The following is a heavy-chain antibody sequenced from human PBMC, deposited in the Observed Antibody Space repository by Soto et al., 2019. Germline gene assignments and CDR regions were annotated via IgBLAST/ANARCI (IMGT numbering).Heavy chain of an antibody. CDR3: AKEELWFGVPYYYYGMDV. CDR2: ISGSGGST. Sequence: PGGSLRLSCAASGFTFSNYAMSWVRQAPGKGLEWVSAISGSGGSTYYADSVKGRFTISRDNSKNTLYLQMNSLRAEDTAVYYCAKEELWFGVPYYYYGMDVWGQGTTVTVSS. J-gene: IGHJ6*02. CDR1: GFTFSNYA. D-gene: IGHD3-10*01. V-gene: IGHV3-23*01.